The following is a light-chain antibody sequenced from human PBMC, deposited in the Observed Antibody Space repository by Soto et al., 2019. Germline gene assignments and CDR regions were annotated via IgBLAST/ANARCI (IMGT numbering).Light chain of an antibody. CDR3: CSYAGSATWV. CDR1: NSDVGNYNL. Sequence: QSVLTQPASVSGSPGLSITISCTGTNSDVGNYNLVSWYQQHPGKAPKLMMYEVTKRPSGVSNRFSGSKSGNTASLTISGLQAEDEADYYCCSYAGSATWVFGGGTKLTVL. J-gene: IGLJ3*02. V-gene: IGLV2-23*02. CDR2: EVT.